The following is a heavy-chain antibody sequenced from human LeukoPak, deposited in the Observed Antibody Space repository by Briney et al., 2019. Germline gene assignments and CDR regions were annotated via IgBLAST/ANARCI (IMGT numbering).Heavy chain of an antibody. J-gene: IGHJ5*02. CDR2: INTTCGGT. Sequence: ASVNVSFKSSGYTFTGYYMHWVRQAPGQGLDWRGWINTTCGGTTYAQKFKGRVTMIWDRSISTAYMELCRLRSDDTAVYCCASFVGYCTNGVCPWGQGTLVTVSS. D-gene: IGHD2-8*01. CDR1: GYTFTGYY. CDR3: ASFVGYCTNGVCP. V-gene: IGHV1-2*02.